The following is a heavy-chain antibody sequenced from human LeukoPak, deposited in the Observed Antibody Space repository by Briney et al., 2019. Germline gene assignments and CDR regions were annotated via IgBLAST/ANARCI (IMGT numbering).Heavy chain of an antibody. CDR2: ISNTGRST. CDR1: GFTFNNYA. J-gene: IGHJ4*02. CDR3: AKRGVVIRVILVGFHKEAYYFDS. V-gene: IGHV3-23*01. D-gene: IGHD3-22*01. Sequence: GSLRLSCAASGFTFNNYAMNWVRQAPGKGLEWVSAISNTGRSTYYADSVKGRFTISRDNSKNTVFLQINSLRAEDTAVYFCAKRGVVIRVILVGFHKEAYYFDSWGQGALVTVSS.